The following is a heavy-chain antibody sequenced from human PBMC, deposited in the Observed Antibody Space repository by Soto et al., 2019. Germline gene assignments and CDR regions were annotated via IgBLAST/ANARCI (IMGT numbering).Heavy chain of an antibody. J-gene: IGHJ6*02. CDR1: GFIFRRYS. V-gene: IGHV3-48*02. Sequence: AGSLRLSFAASGFIFRRYSMNWVRQAPGKGLEWVSYISSSSSTIYYADSVKGRFTISRDNAKNSLYLQMNSLRDEDTAVYYCARDDPPFTIFGVVTSIGMDVWGQGTTVTVSS. D-gene: IGHD3-3*01. CDR3: ARDDPPFTIFGVVTSIGMDV. CDR2: ISSSSSTI.